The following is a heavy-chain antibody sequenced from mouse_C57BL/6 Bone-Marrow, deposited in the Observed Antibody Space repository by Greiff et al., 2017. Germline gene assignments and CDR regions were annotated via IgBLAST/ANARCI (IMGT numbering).Heavy chain of an antibody. J-gene: IGHJ4*01. CDR1: GFSLTSYG. CDR3: ARQGGLRDYAMDY. V-gene: IGHV2-6-1*01. D-gene: IGHD2-4*01. Sequence: QLQESGPGLVAPSPSLSITCTVSGFSLTSYGVHWVRQPPGKGLEWLVVIWSDGSTTYNSALKSRLSISKDNSKSQVFLKMNSLQTDDTAMYYCARQGGLRDYAMDYWGQGTSVTVSS. CDR2: IWSDGST.